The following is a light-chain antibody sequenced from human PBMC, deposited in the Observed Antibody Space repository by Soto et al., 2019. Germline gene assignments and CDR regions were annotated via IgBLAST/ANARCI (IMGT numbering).Light chain of an antibody. V-gene: IGKV1-5*03. J-gene: IGKJ1*01. CDR2: KAS. Sequence: DIKMTQSPSTLSASVGDRVTINCRASQSISTWLAWYQQKPGKAPNLLIYKASSLRSGVPSRFSGSGSGTEFTLTISSLQPDDFATYYCQQYDTYWTFGQGTKVDVK. CDR1: QSISTW. CDR3: QQYDTYWT.